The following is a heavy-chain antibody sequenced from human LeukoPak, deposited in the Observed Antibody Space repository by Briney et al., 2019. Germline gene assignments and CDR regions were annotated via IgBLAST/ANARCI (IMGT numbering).Heavy chain of an antibody. CDR2: IYYSGST. V-gene: IGHV4-30-4*08. CDR1: GGSISSGDYY. D-gene: IGHD3-16*02. CDR3: ARAVGYDYVWGSYRYAPDY. Sequence: SQTLSLTCTVSGGSISSGDYYWSWIRQPPGKGLEWIGYIYYSGSTYCNPSLKSRVTISVDTSKNQFSLKLSSVTAADTAVYYCARAVGYDYVWGSYRYAPDYWGQGTLVTVSS. J-gene: IGHJ4*02.